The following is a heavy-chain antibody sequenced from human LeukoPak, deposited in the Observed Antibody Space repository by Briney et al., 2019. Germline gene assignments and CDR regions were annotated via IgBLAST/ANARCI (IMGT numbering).Heavy chain of an antibody. V-gene: IGHV1-2*02. D-gene: IGHD6-25*01. CDR3: AASVQAAAIPAFDN. CDR2: ISPSNGAT. CDR1: GSMFAGHY. J-gene: IGHJ4*02. Sequence: ASVKVSCKASGSMFAGHYRHWMRQAPGQGLEWMGWISPSNGATKYAQNFQGRVTMTRDTSISTACMELSDLRSDDTAVYYCAASVQAAAIPAFDNWGQGTLVTVSS.